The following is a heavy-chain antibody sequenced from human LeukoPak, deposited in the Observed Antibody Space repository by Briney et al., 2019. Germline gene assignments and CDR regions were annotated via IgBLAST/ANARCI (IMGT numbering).Heavy chain of an antibody. D-gene: IGHD5-18*01. Sequence: GGSLRLSCAASGFIFSSYAMSWVRQAPGKGLEWVSAISGSGGSTYYADSVKGRFTMSRDNSKNTLYPQMNSLRAEETAVYYCAKAGAYSYPRHYFDYWGQGTLVTVSS. CDR1: GFIFSSYA. CDR2: ISGSGGST. V-gene: IGHV3-23*01. CDR3: AKAGAYSYPRHYFDY. J-gene: IGHJ4*02.